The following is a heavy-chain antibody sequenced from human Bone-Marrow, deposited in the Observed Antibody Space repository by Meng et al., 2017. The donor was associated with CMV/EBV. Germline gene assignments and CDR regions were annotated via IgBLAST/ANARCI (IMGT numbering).Heavy chain of an antibody. CDR1: SFSNVW. V-gene: IGHV3-15*01. J-gene: IGHJ3*02. D-gene: IGHD2-15*01. CDR2: IKRKIEGETT. Sequence: SFSNVWMTWVRQAPGKVLEWVGRIKRKIEGETTDYAAPVKGRFTISRDDSQNTLYLQMSSLKDEDTAVYYCATGDCSGGSCHAFDIWGQGTMVTVSS. CDR3: ATGDCSGGSCHAFDI.